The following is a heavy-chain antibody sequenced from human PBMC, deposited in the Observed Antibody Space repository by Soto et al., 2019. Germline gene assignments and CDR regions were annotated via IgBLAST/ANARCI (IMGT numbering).Heavy chain of an antibody. CDR2: IYYSGST. D-gene: IGHD1-1*01. J-gene: IGHJ3*02. Sequence: SETLSLTCTVSGGSINSSSYYWGWIRQPPGKGLEWIGSIYYSGSTYYNPSLKSRVTISVDTSKNQFSLKLSSVTAADTAVYYCARLQLDVDAFDIWGQGTMVTVSS. CDR3: ARLQLDVDAFDI. CDR1: GGSINSSSYY. V-gene: IGHV4-39*01.